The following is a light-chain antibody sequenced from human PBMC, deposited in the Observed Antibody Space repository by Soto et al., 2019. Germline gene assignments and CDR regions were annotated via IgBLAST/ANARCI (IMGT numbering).Light chain of an antibody. J-gene: IGLJ1*01. Sequence: QSVLTQPPSVSGAPGQRVTISCTGSSSNIGAGYDVHWYQQLPGTAPKLLIYGNSNRPSGVPDRFSGSKSGTSASLAITGIQAEDEADYYCQYYDSSLSGYVFGTGTKLTVL. V-gene: IGLV1-40*01. CDR3: QYYDSSLSGYV. CDR1: SSNIGAGYD. CDR2: GNS.